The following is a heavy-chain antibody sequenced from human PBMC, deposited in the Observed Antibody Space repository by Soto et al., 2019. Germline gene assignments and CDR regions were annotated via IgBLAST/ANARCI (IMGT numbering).Heavy chain of an antibody. Sequence: SETLSLTCTVSGGSISSGGYYWSWIRQHPGKGLEWIGYIYYSGSTYYNPSLKSRVTISVDTSKNQFSLKLSSVTAADTAVYYCARGRSTMIVVVITPAAFDIRGQGTMVTVS. CDR1: GGSISSGGYY. J-gene: IGHJ3*02. V-gene: IGHV4-31*02. CDR2: IYYSGST. D-gene: IGHD3-22*01. CDR3: ARGRSTMIVVVITPAAFDI.